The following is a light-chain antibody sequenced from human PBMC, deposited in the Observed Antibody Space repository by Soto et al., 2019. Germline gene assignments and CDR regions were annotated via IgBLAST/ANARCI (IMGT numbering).Light chain of an antibody. CDR3: QHYNSYSEA. J-gene: IGKJ1*01. V-gene: IGKV1-5*03. CDR1: QTISSW. Sequence: DIQMTQSPSTLSGSVGDRVTLTCLASQTISSWLAWYQQKPGKAPKLLIYKVSTLKSGVPSRFSGSGSGTEFTLTISSLQPDDFATYYCQHYNSYSEAFGQGTKVDI. CDR2: KVS.